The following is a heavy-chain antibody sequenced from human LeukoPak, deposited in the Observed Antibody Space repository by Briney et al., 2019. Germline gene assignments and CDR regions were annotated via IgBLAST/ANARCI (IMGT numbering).Heavy chain of an antibody. V-gene: IGHV3-13*01. J-gene: IGHJ4*02. CDR2: IATSGAT. CDR1: GFIFSNYD. Sequence: PGGSLRLSCITSGFIFSNYDMHWVRHPTGEGLEWVAAIATSGATYYADSLKGRFIISREDAQNSLYLQINSLRAGDTAVYFCARAYGPGSSFAFPDYWGQGTLVTVSS. D-gene: IGHD3-10*01. CDR3: ARAYGPGSSFAFPDY.